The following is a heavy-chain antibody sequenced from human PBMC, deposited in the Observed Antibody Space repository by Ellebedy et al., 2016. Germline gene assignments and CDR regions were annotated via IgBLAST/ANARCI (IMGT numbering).Heavy chain of an antibody. CDR3: ARLGYSSSSFDY. CDR1: GYSFTSYW. Sequence: GESLKISCKGSGYSFTSYWISWVRQMPGKGLEWMGRIDPSDSYTNYSPSFQGHVTISADKSISTSYLQWSSLKGSDTAMYYCARLGYSSSSFDYWGQGTLVTVSS. J-gene: IGHJ4*02. V-gene: IGHV5-10-1*01. D-gene: IGHD6-6*01. CDR2: IDPSDSYT.